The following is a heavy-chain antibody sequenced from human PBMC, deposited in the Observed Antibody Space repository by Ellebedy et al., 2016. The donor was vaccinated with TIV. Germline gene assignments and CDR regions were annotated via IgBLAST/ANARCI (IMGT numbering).Heavy chain of an antibody. CDR3: ARSGATMVRGVIITEPLKGYYYGMDV. V-gene: IGHV5-10-1*01. D-gene: IGHD3-10*01. CDR2: IDPSDSYT. J-gene: IGHJ6*02. CDR1: GYSFTSYW. Sequence: GESLKISXKGSGYSFTSYWISWVRQMPGKGLEWMGRIDPSDSYTNYSPSFQGHVTISADKSISTAYLQWSSLKASDTAMYYCARSGATMVRGVIITEPLKGYYYGMDVWGQGTTVTVSS.